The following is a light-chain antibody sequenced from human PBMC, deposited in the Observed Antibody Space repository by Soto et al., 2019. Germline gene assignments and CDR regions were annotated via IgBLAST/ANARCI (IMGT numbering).Light chain of an antibody. CDR1: QSVSTY. V-gene: IGKV3-11*01. Sequence: EIVVTQSPATLSLSPGERATLSCRASQSVSTYVAWFQHKLGQAPRLLIYDASYRAIGVPARFSGGGSGTDFTLTISSLAPEDFAVYYCQQRSNWPGTFGRGNKLDIK. J-gene: IGKJ2*01. CDR3: QQRSNWPGT. CDR2: DAS.